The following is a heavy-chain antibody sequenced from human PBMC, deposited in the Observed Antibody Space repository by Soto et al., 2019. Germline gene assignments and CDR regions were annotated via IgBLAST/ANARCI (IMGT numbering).Heavy chain of an antibody. V-gene: IGHV3-33*01. Sequence: QVQLVESGGGVVQPGRSLRLSCAASGFTFSSYGMHWVRQAPGKGLEWVAVIWYDGSNKYYADSVKGRFTISRDNSKNPLYLQMNSLRAEDTAVYYCARALREDSSRWYPYPPLYGMYVWGQGTTVTVSS. D-gene: IGHD6-13*01. J-gene: IGHJ6*02. CDR2: IWYDGSNK. CDR1: GFTFSSYG. CDR3: ARALREDSSRWYPYPPLYGMYV.